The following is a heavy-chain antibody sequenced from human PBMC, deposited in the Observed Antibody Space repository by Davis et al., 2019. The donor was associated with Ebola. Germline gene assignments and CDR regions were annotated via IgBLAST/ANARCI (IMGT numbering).Heavy chain of an antibody. J-gene: IGHJ6*02. V-gene: IGHV1-69*13. D-gene: IGHD2-2*01. CDR3: ARDERSTPYYYYGMDV. Sequence: SAQVSCKASGGTFSSYDISWVRQAAGQGLEWMGGIIPIFGTANYAQKFQGRVTITADESTSTAYMELSSLRSEDTAVYYCARDERSTPYYYYGMDVWGQGTTVTVSS. CDR2: IIPIFGTA. CDR1: GGTFSSYD.